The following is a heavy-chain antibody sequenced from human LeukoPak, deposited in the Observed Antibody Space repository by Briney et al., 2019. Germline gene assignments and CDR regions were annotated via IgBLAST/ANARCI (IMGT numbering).Heavy chain of an antibody. J-gene: IGHJ4*02. Sequence: GGSLRLSCAASGFTFSSYSMNWVRQAPGKGLEWVSYISSSSSTIYCADSVKGRFTISRDDAKNSLYLQMNSLRAEDTAVYYCAKPYSSGWYGGYFDYWGQGTLVTVSS. CDR2: ISSSSSTI. CDR3: AKPYSSGWYGGYFDY. CDR1: GFTFSSYS. V-gene: IGHV3-48*04. D-gene: IGHD6-19*01.